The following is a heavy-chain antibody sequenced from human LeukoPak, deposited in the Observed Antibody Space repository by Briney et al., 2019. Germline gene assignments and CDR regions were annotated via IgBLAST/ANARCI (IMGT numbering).Heavy chain of an antibody. J-gene: IGHJ4*02. CDR2: IYYSGST. V-gene: IGHV4-61*08. D-gene: IGHD3-22*01. CDR1: GGSISSGGYY. Sequence: PSETLSLTCTVSGGSISSGGYYWSWIRQPPGKGLEWIGYIYYSGSTNCNPSLKSRVTISVGTSKNQFSLKLSSVTAADTAVYYCAGGLIDSGFPFDYWGQGTLVTVSS. CDR3: AGGLIDSGFPFDY.